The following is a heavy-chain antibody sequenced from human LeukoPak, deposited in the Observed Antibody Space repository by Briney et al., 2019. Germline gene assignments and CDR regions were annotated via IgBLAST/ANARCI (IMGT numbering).Heavy chain of an antibody. J-gene: IGHJ4*02. CDR1: GGSISSSSYY. D-gene: IGHD2-8*01. CDR2: IYYSGST. Sequence: SETLSLTCTVSGGSISSSSYYWGWIRQPQGKGLEWIGSIYYSGSTYYNPSLKSRVTISVDTSKNQFSLKLSSVTAADTAVYYCARECTNGVCYLDYWGQGTLVTVSS. V-gene: IGHV4-39*01. CDR3: ARECTNGVCYLDY.